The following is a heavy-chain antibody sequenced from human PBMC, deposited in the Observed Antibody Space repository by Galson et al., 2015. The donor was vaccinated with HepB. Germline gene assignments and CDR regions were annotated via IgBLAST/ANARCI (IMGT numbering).Heavy chain of an antibody. CDR1: GGSISSGGYY. D-gene: IGHD3-3*01. V-gene: IGHV4-31*03. CDR3: ARAKGATVLRFLEWLPPLDY. CDR2: IYYSGST. J-gene: IGHJ4*02. Sequence: TLSLTCTVSGGSISSGGYYWSWIRQHPGKGLEWIGYIYYSGSTYYNPSLKSRVTISVDTSKNQFSLKLSSVTAADTAVYYCARAKGATVLRFLEWLPPLDYWGQGTLVTVSS.